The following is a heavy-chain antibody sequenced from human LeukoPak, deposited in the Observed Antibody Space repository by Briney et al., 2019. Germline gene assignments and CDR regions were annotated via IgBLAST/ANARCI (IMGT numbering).Heavy chain of an antibody. J-gene: IGHJ6*03. CDR2: IIPIFGTA. D-gene: IGHD5-18*01. CDR1: GGTFSSYA. V-gene: IGHV1-69*13. CDR3: ARSVLSDTAMAGRGGYYYYYMDV. Sequence: ASVKVSCKASGGTFSSYAISWVRQAPGQGLEWMGGIIPIFGTANYAQKFQGRVTITADESTSTAYMELGSLRSEDTAVYYCARSVLSDTAMAGRGGYYYYYMDVWGKGTTVTVSS.